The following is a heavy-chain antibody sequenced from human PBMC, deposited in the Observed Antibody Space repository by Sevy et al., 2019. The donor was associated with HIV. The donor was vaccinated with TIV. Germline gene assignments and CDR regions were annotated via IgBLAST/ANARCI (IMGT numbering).Heavy chain of an antibody. V-gene: IGHV3-11*06. Sequence: GGSLRLSCTASKFTFSDYYMSWIRQAPGKGLEWVSYISSSSTYTNYADSVKGRFTISRDNAKNSLYLQLNSLRAEDTAEYYCARVRYNFGQKYFDYWGQGTLVTVSS. J-gene: IGHJ4*02. D-gene: IGHD5-18*01. CDR2: ISSSSTYT. CDR3: ARVRYNFGQKYFDY. CDR1: KFTFSDYY.